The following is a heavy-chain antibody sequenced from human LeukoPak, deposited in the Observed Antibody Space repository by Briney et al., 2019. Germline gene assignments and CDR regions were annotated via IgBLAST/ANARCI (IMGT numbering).Heavy chain of an antibody. CDR1: GGSISSYY. CDR2: TYYSGST. CDR3: ARDHSSSWPFYYMDV. Sequence: SETLSLTCTVSGGSISSYYWSWIRQPPGKGLEWIGYTYYSGSTNYNPSLKSRVTISVDTSKNQFSLKLSSVTAADTAVYYCARDHSSSWPFYYMDVWGKGTTVTVSS. V-gene: IGHV4-59*01. D-gene: IGHD6-13*01. J-gene: IGHJ6*03.